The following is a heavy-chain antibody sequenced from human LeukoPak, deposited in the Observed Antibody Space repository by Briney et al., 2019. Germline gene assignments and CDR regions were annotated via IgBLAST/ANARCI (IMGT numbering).Heavy chain of an antibody. D-gene: IGHD3-10*01. CDR1: GGSFSGYY. CDR2: INHSGST. CDR3: ARGYHGSGSYGSSYNWFDP. Sequence: SETLSLTCAVYGGSFSGYYWSWIRQPPGKGLEWIGEINHSGSTNYNPSLKSRVTISVDTSKNQFSLKLSSVTAADTAVHYCARGYHGSGSYGSSYNWFDPWGQGTLVTVSS. J-gene: IGHJ5*02. V-gene: IGHV4-34*01.